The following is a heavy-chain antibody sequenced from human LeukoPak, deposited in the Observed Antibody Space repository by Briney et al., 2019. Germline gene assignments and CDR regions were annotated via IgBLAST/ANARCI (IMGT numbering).Heavy chain of an antibody. J-gene: IGHJ4*02. CDR3: AKGRTGSCYSALGY. Sequence: GGSLRLSCAASGFTFNSYAMRWVRQAPGKELEWVSAIGGSNNMTFYADSVKGRFTISRDNSKNTLYLQMNSLRAEDTAIYYCAKGRTGSCYSALGYWGQGALVTVSS. CDR2: IGGSNNMT. V-gene: IGHV3-23*01. CDR1: GFTFNSYA. D-gene: IGHD2-15*01.